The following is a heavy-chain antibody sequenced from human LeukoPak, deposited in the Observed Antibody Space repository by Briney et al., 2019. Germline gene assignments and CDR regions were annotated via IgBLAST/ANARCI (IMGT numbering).Heavy chain of an antibody. D-gene: IGHD3-22*01. CDR1: GGSISSYY. V-gene: IGHV4-59*01. Sequence: PSETLSLTCTVSGGSISSYYWSWIRQPPGKGLEWIGYIYNSGSTNYNPSLKSRVTISVDTSKNQFSLKLSSVTAADTAVYYCARDGGNYYDSSGYDAFDIWGQGTMVTVSS. CDR3: ARDGGNYYDSSGYDAFDI. J-gene: IGHJ3*02. CDR2: IYNSGST.